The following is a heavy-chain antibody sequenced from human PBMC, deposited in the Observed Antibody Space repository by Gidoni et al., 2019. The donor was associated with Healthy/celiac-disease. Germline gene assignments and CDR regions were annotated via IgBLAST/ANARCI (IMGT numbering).Heavy chain of an antibody. CDR3: ARVKGPKQWLQKRRPFDY. J-gene: IGHJ4*02. Sequence: QVQLQESGPGLVKPSQTLPLTCTVSGGSISSGSYYWSWIRQPAGKGLEWIGRIYTSGSTNYNPSLKSRVTISVDTSKNQFSLKLSSVTAADTAVYYCARVKGPKQWLQKRRPFDYWGQGTLVTVSS. V-gene: IGHV4-61*02. CDR2: IYTSGST. D-gene: IGHD6-19*01. CDR1: GGSISSGSYY.